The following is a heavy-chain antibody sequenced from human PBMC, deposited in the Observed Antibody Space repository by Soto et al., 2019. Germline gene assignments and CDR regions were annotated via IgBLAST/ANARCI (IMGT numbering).Heavy chain of an antibody. CDR2: MNPNSGNT. CDR1: GYTFTSYD. V-gene: IGHV1-8*01. CDR3: ARSGGTRNTIFGVVIIAPGAFDI. J-gene: IGHJ3*02. D-gene: IGHD3-3*01. Sequence: QVQLVQSGAEVKKPGASVKVSCKASGYTFTSYDINWVRQATGQGLEWMGWMNPNSGNTGYAQKFQGRVTMTRNTSISTAYMELSSLRSEDTAVYYCARSGGTRNTIFGVVIIAPGAFDIWGQGTMVTVSS.